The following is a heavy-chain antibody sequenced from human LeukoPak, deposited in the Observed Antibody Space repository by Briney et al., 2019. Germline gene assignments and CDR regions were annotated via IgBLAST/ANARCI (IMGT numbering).Heavy chain of an antibody. V-gene: IGHV3-33*01. J-gene: IGHJ6*02. D-gene: IGHD4-23*01. Sequence: GGSLRLSCAASGFTFSGYGMHWVRQAPGQGLEWVALIWYDGTGKYYADSVKGRSTISRDNSKNTQYLQMNSLRAEDTAVYYCARDFGGNSYGLDVWGQGTTVTVSS. CDR1: GFTFSGYG. CDR3: ARDFGGNSYGLDV. CDR2: IWYDGTGK.